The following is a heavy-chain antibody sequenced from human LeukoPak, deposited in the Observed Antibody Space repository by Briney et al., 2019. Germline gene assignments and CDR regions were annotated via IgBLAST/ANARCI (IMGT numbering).Heavy chain of an antibody. CDR3: ARGKSGSYFSVGY. Sequence: GGSLRLSCAASGFTFSSYTMHWVRQAPGKGLEWVAVISFDGINKYYADSVKGRFTISRDNSKNTLYLQMNSLRDEDTAVYYCARGKSGSYFSVGYWGQGTLVTVSS. D-gene: IGHD3-10*01. CDR1: GFTFSSYT. J-gene: IGHJ4*02. CDR2: ISFDGINK. V-gene: IGHV3-30*04.